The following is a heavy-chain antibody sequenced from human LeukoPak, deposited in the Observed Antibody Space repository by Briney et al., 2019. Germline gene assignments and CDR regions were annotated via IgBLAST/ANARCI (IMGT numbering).Heavy chain of an antibody. CDR3: AKDQGYSSGCLDY. J-gene: IGHJ4*02. Sequence: PGGSLRLSCAASGFTFSSYGMDWVRQAPGKGLEWVAVISYDGSNKYYADSVKGRFTISRDNSKNTLYLQMNSLRAEDTAVYYCAKDQGYSSGCLDYWGQGTLVTVSP. CDR2: ISYDGSNK. CDR1: GFTFSSYG. D-gene: IGHD6-19*01. V-gene: IGHV3-30*18.